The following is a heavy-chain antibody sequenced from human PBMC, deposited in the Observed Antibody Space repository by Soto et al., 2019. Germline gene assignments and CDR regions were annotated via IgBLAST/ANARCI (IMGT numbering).Heavy chain of an antibody. CDR3: ATGRVYYGSEY. CDR1: DGHIFDYF. Sequence: QVQLQESGPGLVKPSETLSLTCTVSDGHIFDYFWSWIRQPPGKGLEWIGYVYYSEGTNYNPSLNYTPSLKSRVTISLDTSTNQYSLRLSSVTTADTAVYYCATGRVYYGSEYCGQGTLVTVSS. CDR2: VYYSEGT. J-gene: IGHJ4*02. D-gene: IGHD3-10*01. V-gene: IGHV4-59*03.